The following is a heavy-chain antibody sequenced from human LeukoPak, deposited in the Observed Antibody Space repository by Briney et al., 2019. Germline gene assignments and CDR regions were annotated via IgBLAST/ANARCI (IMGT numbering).Heavy chain of an antibody. J-gene: IGHJ4*02. CDR3: ARQGLTIFGVVIGFDY. V-gene: IGHV4-30-2*03. Sequence: SETLSLTCTVSGGSISSGGYYWSWIRQPPGKGLEWIGYTYHSGSTYYNPSLKSRVTISVDTSKNQFSLKLSSVTAADTAVYYCARQGLTIFGVVIGFDYWGQGTLVTVSS. CDR2: TYHSGST. CDR1: GGSISSGGYY. D-gene: IGHD3-3*01.